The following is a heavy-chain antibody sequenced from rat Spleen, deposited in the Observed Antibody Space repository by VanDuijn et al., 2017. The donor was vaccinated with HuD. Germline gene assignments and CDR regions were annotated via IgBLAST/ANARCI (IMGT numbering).Heavy chain of an antibody. J-gene: IGHJ3*01. CDR1: GFTFSDYY. V-gene: IGHV5-22*01. Sequence: EVQLEESGGGLVQPGRSLKLSCAASGFTFSDYYMAWVRQAPKEGLEWVASISYEGSSTYYGDSVKGRFTISRDNAESTLYLQMDSLRSEDTATYCCTRGKTWFAYWGQGTLVTVSS. D-gene: IGHD1-4*01. CDR3: TRGKTWFAY. CDR2: ISYEGSST.